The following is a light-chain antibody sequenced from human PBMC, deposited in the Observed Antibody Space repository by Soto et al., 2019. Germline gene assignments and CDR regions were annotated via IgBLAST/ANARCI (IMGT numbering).Light chain of an antibody. CDR3: CSYAASDLV. Sequence: QSALTQPASVSGSPGQSITISCTRVSSDVGPYKLVAWYQQHPDTAPKLIIYEATKRPSGVSNRFSGSQSGNTASLTISGLQSEDEDDYYCCSYAASDLVFGGGTKLTVL. CDR2: EAT. J-gene: IGLJ3*02. CDR1: SSDVGPYKL. V-gene: IGLV2-23*01.